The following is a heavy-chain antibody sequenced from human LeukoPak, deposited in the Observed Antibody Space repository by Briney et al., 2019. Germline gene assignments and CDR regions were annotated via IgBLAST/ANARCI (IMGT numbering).Heavy chain of an antibody. V-gene: IGHV3-23*01. CDR1: GFTFSSYG. J-gene: IGHJ4*02. CDR2: ISGSGGST. Sequence: PGGTLRLSCAASGFTFSSYGMSWVRQAPGKGLEWVSAISGSGGSTYYADSVKGRFTISRDNSKNTLYLQMNSLRAEDTAVYYCAKEHGDPYYYDISGYYLEYWGQGTLVTVSS. D-gene: IGHD3-22*01. CDR3: AKEHGDPYYYDISGYYLEY.